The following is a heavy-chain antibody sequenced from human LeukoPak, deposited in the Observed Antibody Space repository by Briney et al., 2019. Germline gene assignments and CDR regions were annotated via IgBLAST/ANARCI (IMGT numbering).Heavy chain of an antibody. CDR2: ISSSSSTI. Sequence: GGSLRLSCAASGFTFSSYSMNWVRQAPGKGLEWVSFISSSSSTIYYADSVKGRFTISRDNAKNSLYLQMNSLRAEDTAVCYCARDRGGSYSAIDYWGQGTLVTVSS. J-gene: IGHJ4*02. D-gene: IGHD1-26*01. V-gene: IGHV3-48*04. CDR1: GFTFSSYS. CDR3: ARDRGGSYSAIDY.